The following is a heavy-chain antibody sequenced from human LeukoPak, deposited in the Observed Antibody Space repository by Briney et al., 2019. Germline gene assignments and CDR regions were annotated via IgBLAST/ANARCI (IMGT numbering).Heavy chain of an antibody. D-gene: IGHD3-16*01. J-gene: IGHJ3*02. CDR2: IYPGDSDT. Sequence: GESLKISSKGSGYSFTSYWNGWVRQMPGKGLEWMGIIYPGDSDTRYSPSFQGQVTISADKSISTAYLQWSSLKASDTAMYYCARRSDAVGVVVGFDIWGQGTMVTVSS. CDR1: GYSFTSYW. CDR3: ARRSDAVGVVVGFDI. V-gene: IGHV5-51*01.